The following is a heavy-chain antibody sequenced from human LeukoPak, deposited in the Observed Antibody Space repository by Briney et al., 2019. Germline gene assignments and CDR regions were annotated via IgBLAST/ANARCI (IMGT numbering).Heavy chain of an antibody. CDR1: GFTFSSYA. D-gene: IGHD3-22*01. V-gene: IGHV3-30-3*01. CDR2: ILHDGSNK. J-gene: IGHJ4*02. Sequence: GRSLRFSSAASGFTFSSYAMDWVRQAPGKGLEWVAGILHDGSNKYYAESVKGRFTISRDNSKNTLSLQMNSLRADDTAVYYCGRDGDSSGYFYFDNWGQGTLVTVSS. CDR3: GRDGDSSGYFYFDN.